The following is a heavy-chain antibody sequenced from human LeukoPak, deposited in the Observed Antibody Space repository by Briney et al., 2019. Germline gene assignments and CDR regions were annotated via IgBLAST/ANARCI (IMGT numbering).Heavy chain of an antibody. CDR3: AKDFRVAMAPAYFAY. V-gene: IGHV3-30*02. Sequence: RSGGSLRLSCAASGFTFSNYGMHWVRQAPGKGLEWVAFIRYDGSNKYYADSVKGRFTISRDNSKNTLYLQMNSLRAEDTAVYYCAKDFRVAMAPAYFAYWGEGTLVTVSS. CDR1: GFTFSNYG. J-gene: IGHJ4*02. D-gene: IGHD5-18*01. CDR2: IRYDGSNK.